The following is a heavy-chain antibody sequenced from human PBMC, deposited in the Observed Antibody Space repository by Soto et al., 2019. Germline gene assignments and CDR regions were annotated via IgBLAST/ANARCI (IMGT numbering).Heavy chain of an antibody. Sequence: GGSLRLSCVASGFNINSCGIYWVRQAPGKGLQWVAQILYNGSKKPHANSVRGRFTITRDNSKNTVYLQMDSLRVDDTAMYYCVGDLALMADYWGQGTLVTVSS. J-gene: IGHJ4*02. CDR2: ILYNGSKK. V-gene: IGHV3-30*03. CDR3: VGDLALMADY. D-gene: IGHD3-16*01. CDR1: GFNINSCG.